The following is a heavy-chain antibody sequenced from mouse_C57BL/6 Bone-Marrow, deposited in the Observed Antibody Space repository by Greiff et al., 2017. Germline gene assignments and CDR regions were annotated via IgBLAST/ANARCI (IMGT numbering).Heavy chain of an antibody. CDR1: GYTFTGYT. J-gene: IGHJ2*01. CDR2: IDPSDSST. V-gene: IGHV1-69*01. D-gene: IGHD1-1*01. Sequence: QVQLQQPGAELVMPGASVKLSCKASGYTFTGYTMHWVKQRPGQGLEWIGEIDPSDSSTNYNQKFKGKSTLTVDKSSSTVYMPLSSLTSEDSAVXYCARSTTVTRRKFDYWGQGTTLTVSS. CDR3: ARSTTVTRRKFDY.